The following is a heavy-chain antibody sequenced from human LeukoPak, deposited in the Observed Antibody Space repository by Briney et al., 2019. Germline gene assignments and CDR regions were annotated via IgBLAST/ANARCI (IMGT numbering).Heavy chain of an antibody. J-gene: IGHJ6*04. V-gene: IGHV4-34*01. D-gene: IGHD6-19*01. CDR2: INHSGST. Sequence: SEPLSLTCAVYGGSFSGYYWSWLRQPPGKGLEWIGEINHSGSTNYNPSLKSRVTISVDTSKNQFSLKLSSVTAADTAVYYCARGGGSGWYHYYYGMDVWGKGTTVTVSS. CDR1: GGSFSGYY. CDR3: ARGGGSGWYHYYYGMDV.